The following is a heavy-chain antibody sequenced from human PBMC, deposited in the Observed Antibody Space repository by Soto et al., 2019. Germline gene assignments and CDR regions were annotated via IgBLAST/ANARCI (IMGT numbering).Heavy chain of an antibody. Sequence: GGSLRLSCAASGFTFSSYAMSWVRQAPGKGLEWVSAISGSGGSTYYADSVKGRFTISRDNSKNTLYLQMNSLRAEDTAVYYCAKDMGVYRVVGGYFDYWGQGTLVTVSS. CDR1: GFTFSSYA. CDR2: ISGSGGST. CDR3: AKDMGVYRVVGGYFDY. J-gene: IGHJ4*02. V-gene: IGHV3-23*01. D-gene: IGHD2-8*02.